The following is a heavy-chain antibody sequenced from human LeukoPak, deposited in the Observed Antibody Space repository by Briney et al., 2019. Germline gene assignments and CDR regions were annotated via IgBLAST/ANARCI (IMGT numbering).Heavy chain of an antibody. CDR3: ARRGTPYYYHYYGMDV. V-gene: IGHV4-59*08. Sequence: SETLSLTCTVSGGSISSYYWSWIRQPPGKGLEWIGYIYYSGSTNYNPSLKSRVTISVDTSKNQFSLKLSSVTAADTAVYYCARRGTPYYYHYYGMDVWGQGTTVTVSS. J-gene: IGHJ6*02. D-gene: IGHD1-1*01. CDR2: IYYSGST. CDR1: GGSISSYY.